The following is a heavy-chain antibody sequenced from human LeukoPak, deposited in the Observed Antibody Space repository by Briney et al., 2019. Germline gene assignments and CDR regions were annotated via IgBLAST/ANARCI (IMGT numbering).Heavy chain of an antibody. CDR3: ARNRYYYDSSGYYYFDY. V-gene: IGHV4-4*07. Sequence: PSETLSLTCTVSGGSISSYYWSWIRQPAGKGLEWIGRIYTSGSTNYNPSLKSRVTISVDKSKNQFSLKLSSVTAADTAVYYCARNRYYYDSSGYYYFDYWGQGTLVTVSS. CDR1: GGSISSYY. J-gene: IGHJ4*02. CDR2: IYTSGST. D-gene: IGHD3-22*01.